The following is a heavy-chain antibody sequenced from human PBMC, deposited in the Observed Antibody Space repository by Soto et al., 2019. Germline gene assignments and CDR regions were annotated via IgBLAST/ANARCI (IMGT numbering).Heavy chain of an antibody. CDR3: AKRSSSSTLDY. CDR1: GFTFSSYA. CDR2: ISGSDDST. D-gene: IGHD6-6*01. V-gene: IGHV3-23*01. Sequence: EVQLLESGGGLVQPGESLRLSCAASGFTFSSYAMSWVSQAPGKGLEWVSGISGSDDSTYYADSVKGRFTISRDNSKNTLYLQMNSLRAEDPAVYYCAKRSSSSTLDYWGQGTLVTVSS. J-gene: IGHJ4*02.